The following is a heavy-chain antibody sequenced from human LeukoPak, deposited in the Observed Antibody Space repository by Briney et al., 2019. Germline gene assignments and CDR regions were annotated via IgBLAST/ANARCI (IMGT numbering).Heavy chain of an antibody. V-gene: IGHV3-66*01. D-gene: IGHD4-17*01. Sequence: PGGSLRLSCAASGFTFSSYAMSWVRQAPGKGLEWVSVIYSGGSTYYADSVKGRFTISRDNSKNTLYLQMNSLRAEDTAVYYCASLGLTTVTDFDYWGQGTLVTVSS. J-gene: IGHJ4*02. CDR3: ASLGLTTVTDFDY. CDR2: IYSGGST. CDR1: GFTFSSYA.